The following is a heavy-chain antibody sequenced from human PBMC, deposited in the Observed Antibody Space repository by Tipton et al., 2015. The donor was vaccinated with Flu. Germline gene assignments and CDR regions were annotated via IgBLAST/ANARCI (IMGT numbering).Heavy chain of an antibody. CDR1: GFTVSTNY. CDR2: IKQDGGEK. CDR3: VRAIAAAGSR. V-gene: IGHV3-7*01. Sequence: SLRLSCAASGFTVSTNYMSWVRQAPGKGLEWVANIKQDGGEKYYVDSVKGRFTISRDNAKNSLYLQMNSLRVEDTAVYYCVRAIAAAGSRWGQGTLVTVSS. D-gene: IGHD6-13*01. J-gene: IGHJ4*02.